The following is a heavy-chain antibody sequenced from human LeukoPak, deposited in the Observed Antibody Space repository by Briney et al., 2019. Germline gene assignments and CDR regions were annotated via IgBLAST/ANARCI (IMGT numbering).Heavy chain of an antibody. D-gene: IGHD6-19*01. CDR3: ARSPHNSAWYEKWFDP. J-gene: IGHJ5*02. Sequence: PSETLSLTCTVSGGSISTYYWSWIRQSPGKGLEWIADISASGGTNYNPSLESRVPVSIESSKNQFSLKLSSVTAADTAVFYCARSPHNSAWYEKWFDPWGEGALVTVSS. V-gene: IGHV4-4*08. CDR1: GGSISTYY. CDR2: ISASGGT.